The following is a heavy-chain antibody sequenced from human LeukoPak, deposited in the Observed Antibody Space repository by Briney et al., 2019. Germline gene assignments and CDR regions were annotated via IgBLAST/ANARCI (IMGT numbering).Heavy chain of an antibody. D-gene: IGHD3-22*01. Sequence: ASVKVSCKASGYTFTNHGIFWVRQAPGQGLEWMGWISAYSGNTNYAQKLQGRVTMTTETSTSTAYMELESLRSDDTAVYYCAISQGSYYDTSGYLGGDYWGQGTLVTVPS. V-gene: IGHV1-18*01. CDR3: AISQGSYYDTSGYLGGDY. J-gene: IGHJ4*02. CDR1: GYTFTNHG. CDR2: ISAYSGNT.